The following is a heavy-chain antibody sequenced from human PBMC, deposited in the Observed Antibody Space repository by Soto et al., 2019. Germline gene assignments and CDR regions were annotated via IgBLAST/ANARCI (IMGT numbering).Heavy chain of an antibody. CDR1: GDSISNLEYF. CDR3: ARGRYCLTGRCFPNWFES. Sequence: SETLSLTCSVSGDSISNLEYFWAWIRRPPGQALEYIGYIYKSTTTYYNPSLESRVAISVYTSKSQFSLNVTSVTAAATAVYFCARGRYCLTGRCFPNWFESWGQGALVTVSS. J-gene: IGHJ5*01. D-gene: IGHD7-27*01. V-gene: IGHV4-30-4*01. CDR2: IYKSTTT.